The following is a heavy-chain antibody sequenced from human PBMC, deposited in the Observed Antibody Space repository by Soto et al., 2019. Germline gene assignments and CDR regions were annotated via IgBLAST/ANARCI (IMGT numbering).Heavy chain of an antibody. J-gene: IGHJ6*02. CDR1: GASISSSNW. V-gene: IGHV4-4*02. CDR2: IYHIGHT. CDR3: ARRTWGMDV. D-gene: IGHD2-8*01. Sequence: QVQLQESRPGLVNPSGTLSLTCAVSGASISSSNWWSWVRQPSGKGLEWIGEIYHIGHTNYNPSLESRVTMSVDTSKNHFSLRLRTVTAADTAVYYCARRTWGMDVWGQGTTVIVSS.